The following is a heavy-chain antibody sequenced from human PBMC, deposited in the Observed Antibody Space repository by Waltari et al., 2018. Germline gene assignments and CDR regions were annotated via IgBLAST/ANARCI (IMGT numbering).Heavy chain of an antibody. V-gene: IGHV1-69*01. D-gene: IGHD2-15*01. Sequence: QVQLVQSGAEVKKPGSSVKVSCKASGGTFSSYAISWVRQAPGQGLEWMGGIMPIVGTANYAQKFQGRVTMTADESTSTADMELSSLRSEETAVYYCARGQTGYCSGGSCYSGLVDYWGQGTLVTVSS. CDR1: GGTFSSYA. J-gene: IGHJ4*02. CDR3: ARGQTGYCSGGSCYSGLVDY. CDR2: IMPIVGTA.